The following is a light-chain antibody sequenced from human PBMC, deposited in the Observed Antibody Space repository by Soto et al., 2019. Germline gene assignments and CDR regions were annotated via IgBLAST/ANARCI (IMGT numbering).Light chain of an antibody. Sequence: IVLTQSPGTLSLSPGEGATLSCRASQNIKNNFLAWYQQRPGQAPRLLINAASIRATGTPDRFTGSASGTDFTLSISRLEPEDFAVYYCQQYGTSLPFGGGTRVEIK. CDR2: AAS. V-gene: IGKV3-20*01. CDR1: QNIKNNF. J-gene: IGKJ4*01. CDR3: QQYGTSLP.